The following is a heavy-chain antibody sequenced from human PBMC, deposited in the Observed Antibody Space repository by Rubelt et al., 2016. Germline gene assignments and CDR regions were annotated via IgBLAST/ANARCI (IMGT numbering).Heavy chain of an antibody. D-gene: IGHD6-19*01. CDR2: ISSSSSTI. Sequence: GFTFSSYSMNWVRQAPGKGLEWVSYISSSSSTIYYADSVKGRFTISRDNAKNSLYLQMNSLRAEDTAVYYCARARGWRYIDAFDIWGQGTMVTVSS. CDR1: GFTFSSYS. CDR3: ARARGWRYIDAFDI. V-gene: IGHV3-48*04. J-gene: IGHJ3*02.